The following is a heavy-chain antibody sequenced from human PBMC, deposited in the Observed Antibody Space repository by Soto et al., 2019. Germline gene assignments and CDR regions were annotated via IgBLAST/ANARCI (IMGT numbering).Heavy chain of an antibody. J-gene: IGHJ3*02. CDR3: ARVCGGDCHNVFDI. V-gene: IGHV4-31*03. Sequence: QVQLQESGPGLVKPSQTLSLTCTVSGGSISSGGYYWTCIRQHPGKALEWIGYIYYSGSTYYNPSLKSGVTVSVDTSKNQFSLKLSSVTAADTAVYYCARVCGGDCHNVFDIWGQGTMVTVSS. CDR1: GGSISSGGYY. CDR2: IYYSGST. D-gene: IGHD2-21*02.